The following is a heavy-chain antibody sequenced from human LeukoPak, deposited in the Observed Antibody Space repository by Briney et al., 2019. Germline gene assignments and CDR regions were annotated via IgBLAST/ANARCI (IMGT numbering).Heavy chain of an antibody. J-gene: IGHJ5*01. CDR2: MNPNSGNT. D-gene: IGHD3-22*01. CDR3: ARDLWNFYDDSGYYRDFDS. CDR1: GYTFTSYD. Sequence: ASVKVSCKASGYTFTSYDINWVRQATGQGLEWMGWMNPNSGNTGYAQKFQCRVTMTRNTSISTAYMELSSLRSEDTAVYYCARDLWNFYDDSGYYRDFDSWGQGTLVTVSS. V-gene: IGHV1-8*01.